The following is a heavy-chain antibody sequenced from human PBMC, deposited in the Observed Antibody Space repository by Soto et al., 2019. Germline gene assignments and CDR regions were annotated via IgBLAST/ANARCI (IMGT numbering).Heavy chain of an antibody. CDR3: AREGTTVDSSYYYRMDA. J-gene: IGHJ6*02. D-gene: IGHD2-2*01. V-gene: IGHV4-59*01. Sequence: QVQLQESGPGLVKPSETLSLTCTVSGGSISSYYWSWIRQPPGKGLEWIGYIYYSGSTNYNHSLKCRVTTPVATPKNPFSLKLSSVTAADTAVYYSAREGTTVDSSYYYRMDAWGQGTTVTVSS. CDR1: GGSISSYY. CDR2: IYYSGST.